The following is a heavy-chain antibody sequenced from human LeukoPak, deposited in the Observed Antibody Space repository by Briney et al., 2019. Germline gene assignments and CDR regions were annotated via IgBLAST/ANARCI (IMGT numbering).Heavy chain of an antibody. CDR2: ISPSGSDM. V-gene: IGHV3-11*01. CDR1: GFTFSDHY. CDR3: TRDPRLADY. J-gene: IGHJ4*02. Sequence: GGSLRLSCAASGFTFSDHYMTWIRQAPGKGLEWLSYISPSGSDMNNADSVKGRFTISRDNAKRSQYLQMNSLRAEDTAVYYCTRDPRLADYWGQGTLVTVSS.